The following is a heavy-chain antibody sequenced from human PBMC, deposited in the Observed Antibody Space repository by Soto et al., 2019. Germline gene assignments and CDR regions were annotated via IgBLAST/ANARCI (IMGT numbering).Heavy chain of an antibody. J-gene: IGHJ4*02. V-gene: IGHV3-30*03. D-gene: IGHD2-8*02. CDR2: ISYDGSNK. CDR1: GFTFSSYG. Sequence: GGSLRLSCAASGFTFSSYGMHWVRQAPGKGLEWVAVISYDGSNKYYADSVKGRFTISRDNSKNTLYLQMNSLRAEDTAVYYCATGYFDYWGQGTLVTVSS. CDR3: ATGYFDY.